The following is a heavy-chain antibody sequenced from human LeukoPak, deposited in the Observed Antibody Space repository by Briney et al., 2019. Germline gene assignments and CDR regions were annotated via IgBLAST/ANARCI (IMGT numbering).Heavy chain of an antibody. V-gene: IGHV4-59*01. D-gene: IGHD2-15*01. CDR3: ARASWAYSPFDF. CDR1: GGSISSYY. Sequence: PSETLSLTCTVSGGSISSYYWSWIRQPPGKGLEWIGYIHHSGTTNYSPSLKSRVTISVDTPKNQSSLKVNSVTAADTAVYYCARASWAYSPFDFWGQGNLVTVSS. CDR2: IHHSGTT. J-gene: IGHJ4*02.